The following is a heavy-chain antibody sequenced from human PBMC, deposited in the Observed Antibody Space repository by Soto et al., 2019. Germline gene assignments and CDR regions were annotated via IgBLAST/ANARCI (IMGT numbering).Heavy chain of an antibody. CDR3: ARSTPARIAVAGYYDY. J-gene: IGHJ4*02. Sequence: SETLSLTCAVSGYSISSGYYWGWIRQPPGKGLEWIGSIYHSGSTYYNPSLKSRVTISVDTSKNQFSLKLSSVTAADTAVYYCARSTPARIAVAGYYDYWGQGTLVTVSS. CDR2: IYHSGST. D-gene: IGHD6-19*01. V-gene: IGHV4-38-2*01. CDR1: GYSISSGYY.